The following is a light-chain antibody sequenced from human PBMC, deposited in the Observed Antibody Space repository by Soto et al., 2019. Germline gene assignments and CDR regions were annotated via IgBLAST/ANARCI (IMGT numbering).Light chain of an antibody. V-gene: IGKV1-39*01. J-gene: IGKJ1*01. Sequence: DIQMTQSPSSLSASVGDRVTITCRASQSISSYLNWYQQKPGKAPKLLIYAASSLQSGVPSRFSGSGSGTDFTLTISRLEPEDSAVYYCHHYGTSWTFGQGTKVEI. CDR2: AAS. CDR3: HHYGTSWT. CDR1: QSISSY.